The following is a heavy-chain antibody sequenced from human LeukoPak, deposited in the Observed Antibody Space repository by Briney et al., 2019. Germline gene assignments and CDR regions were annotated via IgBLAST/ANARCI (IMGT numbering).Heavy chain of an antibody. CDR1: GFTFSSYW. Sequence: GGSLRLSCAASGFTFSSYWMSWVRQAPGKGLEWVSFISSSSSYIYYADSVKGRFTISRDNAKNSLYLQMNSLRAEDTAVYYCARGSSSWYYFDYWGQGTLVTVSS. CDR2: ISSSSSYI. J-gene: IGHJ4*02. D-gene: IGHD6-13*01. V-gene: IGHV3-21*01. CDR3: ARGSSSWYYFDY.